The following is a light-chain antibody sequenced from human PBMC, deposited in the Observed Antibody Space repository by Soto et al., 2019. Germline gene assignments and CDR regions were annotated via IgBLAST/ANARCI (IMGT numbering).Light chain of an antibody. CDR1: SSDVGGYNY. J-gene: IGLJ2*01. V-gene: IGLV2-8*01. CDR2: DVS. CDR3: GSYAGSKGVV. Sequence: ALTQPPSASGSPGQSVTISCTGTSSDVGGYNYVSWYQQHPGKAPKLLIHDVSKRPSGVPDRFSGSKSGNAASLTVSGLQAEDEADYYCGSYAGSKGVVFGGGTKVTVL.